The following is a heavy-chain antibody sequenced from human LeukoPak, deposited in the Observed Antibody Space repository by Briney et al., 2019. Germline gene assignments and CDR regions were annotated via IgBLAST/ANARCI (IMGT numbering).Heavy chain of an antibody. V-gene: IGHV4-31*03. CDR1: GGSISSGGYY. D-gene: IGHD1-20*01. J-gene: IGHJ4*02. CDR2: IYYSGST. Sequence: SETLSLTCTVSGGSISSGGYYWSWIRQHPGKGLEWIGYIYYSGSTYYNPSLKSRVTISVDTSKNQFSLKLSSVTAADTAVYYCAKDNWNLERLFDYWGQGTLVTVSS. CDR3: AKDNWNLERLFDY.